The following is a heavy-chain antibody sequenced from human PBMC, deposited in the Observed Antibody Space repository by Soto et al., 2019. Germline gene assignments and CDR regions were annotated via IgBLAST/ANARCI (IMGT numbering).Heavy chain of an antibody. CDR1: GGSFSGYI. CDR3: AKRYSGYDDAFDI. V-gene: IGHV4-34*01. J-gene: IGHJ3*02. CDR2: IYYSGST. Sequence: SETLSLTCDVYGGSFSGYIWTWIRQPPGKGLEWIGSIYYSGSTYYNPSLKSRVTISVDTSKNQFSLKLSSVTAADTAVYYCAKRYSGYDDAFDIWGQGTMVTVSS. D-gene: IGHD5-12*01.